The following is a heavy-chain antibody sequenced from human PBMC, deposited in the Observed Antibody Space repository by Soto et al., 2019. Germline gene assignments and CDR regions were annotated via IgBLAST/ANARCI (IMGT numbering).Heavy chain of an antibody. J-gene: IGHJ4*02. CDR1: NGSMTSSLW. Sequence: QLQLQESGPGLVKPSGTLSLTCTVSNGSMTSSLWWSWVRQSPGKGLEWIGEVAQSGYTSYNPSLKSRLTISQDRSRNQFSLRLTSVTAADTAVHYCARNRYGGYDFDSWGQGTLVTVSS. D-gene: IGHD5-12*01. CDR3: ARNRYGGYDFDS. CDR2: VAQSGYT. V-gene: IGHV4-4*02.